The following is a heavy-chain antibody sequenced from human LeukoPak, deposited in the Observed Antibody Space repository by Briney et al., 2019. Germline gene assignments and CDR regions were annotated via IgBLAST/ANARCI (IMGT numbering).Heavy chain of an antibody. Sequence: PGGSLRLSCIAASGFTLGNSWMNWVRQAPGKGLEWVANINQDGSEKYFVASVKGRFTISRDNAKNSLYLQMNSLRAEDTAVYYCATVRGDSSGYYAELFDYWGQGTLVTVSS. CDR1: GFTLGNSW. CDR2: INQDGSEK. J-gene: IGHJ4*02. D-gene: IGHD3-22*01. CDR3: ATVRGDSSGYYAELFDY. V-gene: IGHV3-7*01.